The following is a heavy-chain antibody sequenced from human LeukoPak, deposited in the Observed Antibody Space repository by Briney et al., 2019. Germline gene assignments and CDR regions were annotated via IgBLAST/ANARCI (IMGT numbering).Heavy chain of an antibody. CDR2: ISGSGGNT. J-gene: IGHJ4*02. Sequence: GGSLRLSCAASGFTFSSYAMNWVRQVPGKGLEWVSSISGSGGNTYYADSVKSRFTISRDNSKNTLYLQMNSLRADDTAVYYCAKPAKTDCADYWGQGTLVTVS. D-gene: IGHD2-21*02. CDR3: AKPAKTDCADY. CDR1: GFTFSSYA. V-gene: IGHV3-23*01.